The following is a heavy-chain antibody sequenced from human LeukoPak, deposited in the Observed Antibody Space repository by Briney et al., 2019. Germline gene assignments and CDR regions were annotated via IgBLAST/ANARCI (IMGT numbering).Heavy chain of an antibody. CDR1: GFTFSSYS. CDR2: ISGGSGYI. V-gene: IGHV3-21*01. J-gene: IGHJ4*02. CDR3: AARSMKRPDEFDY. Sequence: GGSLRLSCEVSGFTFSSYSMNWVRQAPGKGLEWVSSISGGSGYIYYADSVKGRFTISRDNAKNSLYLQMNSLRAEDTAVYYCAARSMKRPDEFDYWGQGTLVTVSS.